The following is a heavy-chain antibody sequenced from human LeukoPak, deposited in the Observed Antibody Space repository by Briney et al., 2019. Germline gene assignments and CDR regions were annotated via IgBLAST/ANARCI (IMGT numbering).Heavy chain of an antibody. J-gene: IGHJ5*02. CDR3: AREAIGQLRDWFDP. CDR2: INPNSGGT. V-gene: IGHV1-2*02. Sequence: ASVKVSCKASGYTFTGYYMHWVRQAPGQGLEWMGWINPNSGGTNYAQKFQGRVTMTRDTSISTAYMELSRLRSDDTAVYYCAREAIGQLRDWFDPWGQGTLVTVSS. D-gene: IGHD6-13*01. CDR1: GYTFTGYY.